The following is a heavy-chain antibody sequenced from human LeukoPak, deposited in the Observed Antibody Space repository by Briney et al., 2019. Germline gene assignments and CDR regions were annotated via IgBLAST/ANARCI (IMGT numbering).Heavy chain of an antibody. J-gene: IGHJ4*02. CDR2: IYNNGGTT. CDR1: GFTFGDYA. D-gene: IGHD2-2*03. Sequence: GGSLRLSCAASGFTFGDYAMTWVRQPPGKGLEWVSLIYNNGGTTFYADSVKGRFTISRDNSKNTLFLQMNSLRAEDTAVYYCVRMLDIDYWGQGTLVTVSS. CDR3: VRMLDIDY. V-gene: IGHV3-23*01.